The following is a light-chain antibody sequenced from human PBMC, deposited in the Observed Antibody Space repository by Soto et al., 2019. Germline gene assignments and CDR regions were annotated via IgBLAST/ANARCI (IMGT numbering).Light chain of an antibody. J-gene: IGKJ2*01. CDR1: QSVSSF. Sequence: EVVLTQSPGTLSLSPGEGASLSCRASQSVSSFLACYQQKPGQAPRLLIYGASSRTTGIPDRYRGSGSGTDFTPTISRRETEDGAVYYCQQYGSSLLTFGPRTKPELK. V-gene: IGKV3-20*01. CDR2: GAS. CDR3: QQYGSSLLT.